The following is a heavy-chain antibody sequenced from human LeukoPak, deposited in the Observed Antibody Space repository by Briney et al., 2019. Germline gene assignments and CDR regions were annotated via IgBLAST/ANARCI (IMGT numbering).Heavy chain of an antibody. D-gene: IGHD7-27*01. CDR2: VIPIFGTA. CDR1: GGTLSRYA. Sequence: SVKGSCQGSGGTLSRYAFSWVGQAPGQRLEWMGGVIPIFGTANYAQKFQGRVTITTDESTSTAYMELSSLRSEDTAVYYCARGKNWGSDYYYYYMDVWGKGTTVTVSS. J-gene: IGHJ6*03. V-gene: IGHV1-69*05. CDR3: ARGKNWGSDYYYYYMDV.